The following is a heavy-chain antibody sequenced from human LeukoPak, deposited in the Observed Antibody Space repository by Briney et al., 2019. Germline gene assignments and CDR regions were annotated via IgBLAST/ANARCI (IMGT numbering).Heavy chain of an antibody. CDR3: AAVLSPYYGMDV. V-gene: IGHV3-23*01. J-gene: IGHJ6*02. Sequence: GGSLSLSCAASGFTFSSYAMSWVRQAPGKGLEWVSAISGSGGSTYYADSVKGRFTISRDNSKNTLYLQMNSLRAEDTAVYYCAAVLSPYYGMDVWGQGTTVTVSS. CDR2: ISGSGGST. CDR1: GFTFSSYA. D-gene: IGHD5/OR15-5a*01.